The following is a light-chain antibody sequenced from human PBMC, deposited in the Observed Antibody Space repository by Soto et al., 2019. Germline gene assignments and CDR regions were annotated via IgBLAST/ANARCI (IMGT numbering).Light chain of an antibody. V-gene: IGKV1-39*01. CDR3: QQIYSAPLT. CDR1: QSITKY. J-gene: IGKJ4*01. Sequence: DIQMNQSTSSLSASVGDRVTITCRASQSITKYLNWYRQQPGKAPKLLIYAASSLQSGVPSRFSGSGSETEFTLSISSLQPEYFATYFCQQIYSAPLTFGGGTKGEIK. CDR2: AAS.